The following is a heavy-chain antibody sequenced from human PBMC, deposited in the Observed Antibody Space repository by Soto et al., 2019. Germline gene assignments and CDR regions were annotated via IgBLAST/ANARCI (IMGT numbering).Heavy chain of an antibody. CDR1: GGSFSSYQ. Sequence: PSETLSLTCAVRGGSFSSYQWSWIRQTPGQGLEWIGYVYYSGTTNYNPSLKSRVTISVDLSKNRFSLRLSSVTTADTALYYCARTTAVPNTLRSRYFFDYWGQGTLVTVSS. D-gene: IGHD4-17*01. CDR2: VYYSGTT. J-gene: IGHJ4*02. V-gene: IGHV4-59*13. CDR3: ARTTAVPNTLRSRYFFDY.